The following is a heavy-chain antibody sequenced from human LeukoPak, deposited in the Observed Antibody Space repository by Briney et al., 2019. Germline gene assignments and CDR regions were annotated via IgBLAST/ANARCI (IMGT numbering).Heavy chain of an antibody. CDR3: ARDPGYSSAWPNWFFDL. CDR1: GYTFTDYY. Sequence: GASVKVSCKTSGYTFTDYYMHWLRQAPGQGLEWMGWINPRTGGTKYAQKFQGRVTMTRDTSISTAYVDLSRLRSDDTAIYYCARDPGYSSAWPNWFFDLWGRGTLVTVS. J-gene: IGHJ2*01. CDR2: INPRTGGT. D-gene: IGHD6-19*01. V-gene: IGHV1-2*02.